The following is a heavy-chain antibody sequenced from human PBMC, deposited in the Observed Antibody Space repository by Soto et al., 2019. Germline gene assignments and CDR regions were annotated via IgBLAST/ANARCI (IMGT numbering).Heavy chain of an antibody. Sequence: HPGGSLRLSCAASGFTFSSYAMHWVRQAPGKGLEWVAVISYDGSNKYYADSVKGRFTISRDNSKNTLYLQMNSLRAEDTAVYYCARAFQGKQTDDYWGQGTLVTVSS. CDR2: ISYDGSNK. D-gene: IGHD6-13*01. J-gene: IGHJ4*02. CDR1: GFTFSSYA. V-gene: IGHV3-30-3*01. CDR3: ARAFQGKQTDDY.